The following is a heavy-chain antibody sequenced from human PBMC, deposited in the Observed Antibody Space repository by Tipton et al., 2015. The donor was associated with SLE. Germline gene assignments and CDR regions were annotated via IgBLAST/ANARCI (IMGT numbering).Heavy chain of an antibody. V-gene: IGHV3-30*18. J-gene: IGHJ4*02. D-gene: IGHD2-15*01. CDR2: ISFDGSDK. CDR1: GFTFSSYG. Sequence: SLRLSCAASGFTFSSYGMHWVRQAPGKGLEWVAIISFDGSDKDYADSVTGRFTISRDNSENTLYLQMNSLRAEDTAVYYCAKDLGTGGSCPDSWGQGTLVTVSS. CDR3: AKDLGTGGSCPDS.